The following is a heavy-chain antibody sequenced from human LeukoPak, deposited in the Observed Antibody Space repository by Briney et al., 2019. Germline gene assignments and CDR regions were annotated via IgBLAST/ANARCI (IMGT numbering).Heavy chain of an antibody. CDR1: GGSISSYY. CDR2: IYTSGST. V-gene: IGHV4-4*07. Sequence: SETLSLTCTVSGGSISSYYWSWIRQPAGKGLEWIGRIYTSGSTNYNPSLKSRVTMSVDTSKNQFSLKLSSVTAADTAVYYCARDFRRYYYGSGSDNWFDPWGQGILVTVSS. D-gene: IGHD3-10*01. J-gene: IGHJ5*02. CDR3: ARDFRRYYYGSGSDNWFDP.